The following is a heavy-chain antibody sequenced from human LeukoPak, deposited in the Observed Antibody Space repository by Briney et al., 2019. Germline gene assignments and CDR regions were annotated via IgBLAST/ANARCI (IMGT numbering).Heavy chain of an antibody. D-gene: IGHD1-26*01. CDR2: IWYDGSNK. J-gene: IGHJ4*02. CDR3: GRDIKAKYCDY. Sequence: PGGSLRLSCAASGFTFSNHGMHWARQAPGKGLEWVAVIWYDGSNKYYADFVKGRFTISRDNSKNTLYLQMDSLGAGDTAVYYCGRDIKAKYCDYWGQGTQVTVSS. CDR1: GFTFSNHG. V-gene: IGHV3-33*01.